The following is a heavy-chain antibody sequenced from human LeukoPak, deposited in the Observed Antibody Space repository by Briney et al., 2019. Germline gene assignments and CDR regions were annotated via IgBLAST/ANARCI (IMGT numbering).Heavy chain of an antibody. D-gene: IGHD3-10*01. CDR1: GFTFSSFG. CDR2: ISSSGGYI. J-gene: IGHJ6*02. V-gene: IGHV3-21*01. CDR3: AREGAWYVSGSYSGYFYGMDV. Sequence: GGPLRLSCAASGFTFSSFGMNWVRQAPGKGLDWVSSISSSGGYIYYADSVKGRFTISRDNAKNSLYLQMNSLRAEDTAMYYCAREGAWYVSGSYSGYFYGMDVWGQGTTVTVSS.